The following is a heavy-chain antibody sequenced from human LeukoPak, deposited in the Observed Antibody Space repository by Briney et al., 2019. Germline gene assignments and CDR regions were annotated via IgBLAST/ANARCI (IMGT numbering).Heavy chain of an antibody. CDR1: GFTFSSYS. V-gene: IGHV3-48*01. D-gene: IGHD5-12*01. Sequence: PGGSLRLSCAASGFTFSSYSINWVRQAPGKGLEWISYISSSSSSTYYADSVKGRFTISRDNSKNTLYLQMNSLRAEDTAVYYCAKDRYSGYPYDAFDIWGQGTMVTVSS. CDR2: ISSSSSST. J-gene: IGHJ3*02. CDR3: AKDRYSGYPYDAFDI.